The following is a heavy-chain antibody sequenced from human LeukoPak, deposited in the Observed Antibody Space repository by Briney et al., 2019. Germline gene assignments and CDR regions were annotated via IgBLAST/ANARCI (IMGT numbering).Heavy chain of an antibody. V-gene: IGHV1-18*01. J-gene: IGHJ3*02. Sequence: ASVKVSCKASGYTFTSYGISWVRQAPGQGLEWMGWISAHNGNTNYAQKLQGRVTMTTDTSTSTAYMELRSLRSDDTAVYYCARDGLDTVLLWFGELSAGRPDAFDIWGQGTMVTVSS. CDR3: ARDGLDTVLLWFGELSAGRPDAFDI. CDR1: GYTFTSYG. CDR2: ISAHNGNT. D-gene: IGHD3-10*01.